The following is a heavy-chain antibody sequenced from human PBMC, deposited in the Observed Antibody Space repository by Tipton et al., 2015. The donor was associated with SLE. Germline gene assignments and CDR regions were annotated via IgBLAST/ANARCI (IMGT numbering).Heavy chain of an antibody. V-gene: IGHV4-39*07. CDR2: IYHSGST. CDR3: ARLLKGVATRDFDY. J-gene: IGHJ4*02. Sequence: TLSLTCTVSGGSISSSSYYWGWIRQPPGKGLEWIGSIYHSGSTNYNPSLKSRVTISVDTSKNQFSLKLSSVTAADTAVYYCARLLKGVATRDFDYWGQGTLVTVSS. CDR1: GGSISSSSYY. D-gene: IGHD5-12*01.